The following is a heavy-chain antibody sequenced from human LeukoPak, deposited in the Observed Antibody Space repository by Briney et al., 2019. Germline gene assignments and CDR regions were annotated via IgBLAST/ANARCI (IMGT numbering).Heavy chain of an antibody. D-gene: IGHD6-6*01. Sequence: SVKVSCKASGGTFSSYAISWVRQAPGQGLEWMGRIIPILGIANYAQKFQGRVTITADKSTSTAYMELSSLRSEDTAVYYCARGSIAAPPDYFDYWGQGTLVTVSS. CDR2: IIPILGIA. J-gene: IGHJ4*02. V-gene: IGHV1-69*04. CDR1: GGTFSSYA. CDR3: ARGSIAAPPDYFDY.